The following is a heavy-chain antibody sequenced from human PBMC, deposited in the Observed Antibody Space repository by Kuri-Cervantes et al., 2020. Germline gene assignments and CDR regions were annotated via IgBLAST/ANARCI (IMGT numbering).Heavy chain of an antibody. V-gene: IGHV4-61*01. CDR1: GGSVSSGTYY. CDR2: IYYRGNT. D-gene: IGHD1-7*01. CDR3: ARGGKSITGSTGYFDY. J-gene: IGHJ4*02. Sequence: SETLSLTCTVSGGSVSSGTYYWSWIRQPPGKGLEWIGYIYYRGNTNYSPSLKSRVTISVDTSKNQFSLKLSSVTAADTAVYYCARGGKSITGSTGYFDYRGQGTLVTVSS.